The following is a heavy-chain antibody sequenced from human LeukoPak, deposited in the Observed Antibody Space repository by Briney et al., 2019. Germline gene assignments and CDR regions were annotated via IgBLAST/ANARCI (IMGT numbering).Heavy chain of an antibody. Sequence: ASVKVSCKVSGYTLTELSMHWVRQAPGKGLEWMGGFDPEDGETIYAQKFQGRVTMTEDTSTDTAYMELSSLRSEDTAVYYCATVFLGNHIVVVPAAITTWFDPWGQGTLVTVSS. V-gene: IGHV1-24*01. CDR3: ATVFLGNHIVVVPAAITTWFDP. J-gene: IGHJ5*02. CDR2: FDPEDGET. CDR1: GYTLTELS. D-gene: IGHD2-2*02.